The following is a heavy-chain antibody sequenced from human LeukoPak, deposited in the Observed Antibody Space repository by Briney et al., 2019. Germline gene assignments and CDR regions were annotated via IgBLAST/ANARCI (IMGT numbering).Heavy chain of an antibody. CDR2: NNHSGST. Sequence: SETLSLTCAVYGGSFSGYYWSWIRQPPGKGLEWIGENNHSGSTNYNPSLKSRVTISVDTSKNQFSLKLSPVTAADTAVYYCARGRRDGYRSRYDYWGQGTLVTVSS. CDR3: ARGRRDGYRSRYDY. V-gene: IGHV4-34*01. CDR1: GGSFSGYY. D-gene: IGHD5-24*01. J-gene: IGHJ4*02.